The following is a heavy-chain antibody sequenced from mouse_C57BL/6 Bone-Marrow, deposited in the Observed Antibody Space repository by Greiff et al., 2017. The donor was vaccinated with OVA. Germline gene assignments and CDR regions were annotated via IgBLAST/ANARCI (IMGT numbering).Heavy chain of an antibody. Sequence: DVMLVESGGGLVQPGESLKLSCESNEYEFPSHDMSWVRKTPEKRLELVAAINSDGGSTYYPDTMERRFIISRDNTKKTLYLQMSSLRSEDTALYYCARSYDGYRGFAYWGQGTLVTVSA. D-gene: IGHD2-3*01. CDR1: EYEFPSHD. CDR2: INSDGGST. V-gene: IGHV5-2*01. CDR3: ARSYDGYRGFAY. J-gene: IGHJ3*01.